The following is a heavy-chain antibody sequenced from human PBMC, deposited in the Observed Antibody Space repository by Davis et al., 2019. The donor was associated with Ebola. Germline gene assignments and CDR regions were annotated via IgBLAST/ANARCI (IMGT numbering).Heavy chain of an antibody. D-gene: IGHD6-19*01. CDR2: ISGSGGNT. CDR1: VITFSSYA. CDR3: AREAVADLLGAFDI. V-gene: IGHV3-23*01. J-gene: IGHJ3*02. Sequence: GESLKISCADSVITFSSYAMTWVRQAPGKGLEWVSAISGSGGNTYYADSVKGRFTISRDNAKRSLYLQMKSLRAEDTAVYYCAREAVADLLGAFDIWGQGTMVTVSS.